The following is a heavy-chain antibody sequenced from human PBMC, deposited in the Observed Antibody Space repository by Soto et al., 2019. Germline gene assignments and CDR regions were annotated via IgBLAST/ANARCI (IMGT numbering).Heavy chain of an antibody. V-gene: IGHV3-15*01. D-gene: IGHD3-3*01. CDR3: TTGWSSKDY. Sequence: GGSLRLSCAASGFIFSNAWMRWVRQAPGKGLEWVGRIKSKADGGTTNYAAPVKGRFNISRDGSKNTLYLQMNGLKTEDTAVYYCTTGWSSKDYWGQGTLVTVSS. CDR2: IKSKADGGTT. J-gene: IGHJ4*02. CDR1: GFIFSNAW.